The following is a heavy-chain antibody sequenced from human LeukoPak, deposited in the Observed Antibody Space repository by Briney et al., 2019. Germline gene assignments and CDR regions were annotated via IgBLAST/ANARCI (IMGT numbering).Heavy chain of an antibody. CDR3: AREGPHYDSSGYYGGWFDP. CDR1: GYTFTGYY. J-gene: IGHJ5*02. V-gene: IGHV1-2*02. CDR2: INPNSGGI. D-gene: IGHD3-22*01. Sequence: ASAKVSCKASGYTFTGYYMHWVRQAPGQGLEWMGWINPNSGGINYAQKFQGRVTMTRDTSISTAYMELSRLGSDDTAVYYCAREGPHYDSSGYYGGWFDPWGQGTLVTVSS.